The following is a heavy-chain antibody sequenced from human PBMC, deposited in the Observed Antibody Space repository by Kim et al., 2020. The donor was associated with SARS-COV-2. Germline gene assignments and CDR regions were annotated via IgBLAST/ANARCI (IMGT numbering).Heavy chain of an antibody. CDR1: GYTFAGYG. Sequence: ASVKVSCKASGYTFAGYGVSWVRQAPGQGLEWVAWISAYNGATNYAQKVQGRITMTTDTSTSTAYMELRSLRSDDTAVYYCARDHKGAAAGAEYYFDYWGQGTLVTVSS. D-gene: IGHD6-13*01. J-gene: IGHJ4*02. V-gene: IGHV1-18*04. CDR3: ARDHKGAAAGAEYYFDY. CDR2: ISAYNGAT.